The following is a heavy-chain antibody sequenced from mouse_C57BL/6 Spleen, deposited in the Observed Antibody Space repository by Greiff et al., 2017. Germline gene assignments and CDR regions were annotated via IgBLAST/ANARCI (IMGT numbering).Heavy chain of an antibody. CDR1: GFTFSSYG. V-gene: IGHV5-6*02. Sequence: DVMLVESGGDLVKPGGSLKLSCAASGFTFSSYGMSWVRQTPDKRLEWVATISSGGSYTYYPDSVKGRFTISRDNAKNTLYLQMSSLKSEDTAMYYCARRSYGSSYGYFDVWRTGTTVTVSS. D-gene: IGHD1-1*01. CDR2: ISSGGSYT. J-gene: IGHJ1*03. CDR3: ARRSYGSSYGYFDV.